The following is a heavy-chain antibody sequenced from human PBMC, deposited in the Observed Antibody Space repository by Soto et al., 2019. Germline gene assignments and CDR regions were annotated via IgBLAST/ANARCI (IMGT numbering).Heavy chain of an antibody. Sequence: QITLKESGPTLVKPTQILTLTCTFSAFSLSTGGVGVGWIRQPPGKALEWLALIYWDDDKRYSPSLRSRLTITKDTSKNQVVLIMTNMDPVDTATYYCIQSRCGGDCLQSYASYYYYGMDVWGQGTTVTVSS. V-gene: IGHV2-5*02. J-gene: IGHJ6*02. CDR2: IYWDDDK. CDR3: IQSRCGGDCLQSYASYYYYGMDV. CDR1: AFSLSTGGVG. D-gene: IGHD2-21*02.